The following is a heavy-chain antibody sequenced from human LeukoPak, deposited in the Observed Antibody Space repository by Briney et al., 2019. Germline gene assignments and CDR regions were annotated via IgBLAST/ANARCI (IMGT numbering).Heavy chain of an antibody. CDR3: AELGITMIGGV. Sequence: GGSLRLSCAAFGFTFTTYSMNWVHQAPGKGLEWVSFVSSTSRFISYADSVKGRFTISRDNAKNSLYLQMTSLRAEDTAVYYCAELGITMIGGVWGKGTTVTISS. V-gene: IGHV3-21*01. J-gene: IGHJ6*04. D-gene: IGHD3-10*02. CDR2: VSSTSRFI. CDR1: GFTFTTYS.